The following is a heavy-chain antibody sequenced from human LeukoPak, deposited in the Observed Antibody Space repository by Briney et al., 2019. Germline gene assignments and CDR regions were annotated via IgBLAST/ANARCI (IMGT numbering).Heavy chain of an antibody. CDR3: ARGPQDTAIVPYYYMDV. J-gene: IGHJ6*03. D-gene: IGHD5-18*01. V-gene: IGHV4-59*01. Sequence: SETLSLTCTVSGGSISSYYWSWIRQPPGKGLEWIGYIYYSGSTNYNPSLKSRVTISVDTSKNQFSLKLSSVTAADMAVYYCARGPQDTAIVPYYYMDVWGKGTTVTVS. CDR2: IYYSGST. CDR1: GGSISSYY.